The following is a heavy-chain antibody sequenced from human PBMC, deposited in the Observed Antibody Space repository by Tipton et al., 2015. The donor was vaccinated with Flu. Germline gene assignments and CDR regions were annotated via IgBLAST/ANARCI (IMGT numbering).Heavy chain of an antibody. J-gene: IGHJ4*02. CDR1: GYSISSGYY. CDR2: FGTMSHSGRT. Sequence: TLSLTCAVSGYSISSGYYWGWIRQPPGRGLAWIGTFGTMSHSGRTYYNPSLKNRVTISVDTSKNHFSLRLTSVTAADTAVYYCARNQSSSLPPFDYWVQGTLVTVSS. V-gene: IGHV4-38-2*01. CDR3: ARNQSSSLPPFDY. D-gene: IGHD6-6*01.